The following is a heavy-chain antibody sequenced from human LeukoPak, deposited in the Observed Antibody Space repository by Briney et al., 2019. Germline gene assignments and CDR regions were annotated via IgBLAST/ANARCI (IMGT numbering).Heavy chain of an antibody. CDR2: INNDGSST. D-gene: IGHD3-10*01. J-gene: IGHJ4*02. CDR3: VRDNYGVDY. V-gene: IGHV3-74*03. Sequence: GGSLRLSCAASGFTFSRYWMQWVRQAPGQGLVWLSHINNDGSSTTYADSVRGRFTTSRDNAKNTLYLQMNSPRAEDTAVYYCVRDNYGVDYWGQGTLVTVSS. CDR1: GFTFSRYW.